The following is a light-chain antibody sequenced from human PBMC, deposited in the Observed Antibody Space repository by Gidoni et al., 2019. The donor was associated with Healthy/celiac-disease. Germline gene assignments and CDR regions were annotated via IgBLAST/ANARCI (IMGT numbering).Light chain of an antibody. CDR1: QDISNY. J-gene: IGKJ2*01. V-gene: IGKV1-33*01. Sequence: IQMTLSPSSLSASVGDRVTITCQASQDISNYLNWYQQKPGKAPKLLIYDASNLETGVPSRFSGSGSGTDFTFTISSLQPEDIATYYCQQYDNLPTYTFGQGTKLEIK. CDR3: QQYDNLPTYT. CDR2: DAS.